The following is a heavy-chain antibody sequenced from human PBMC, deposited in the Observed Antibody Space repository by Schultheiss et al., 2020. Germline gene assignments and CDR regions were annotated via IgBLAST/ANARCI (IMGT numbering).Heavy chain of an antibody. CDR1: GGSISSYY. D-gene: IGHD2-21*02. CDR2: IYYTGST. Sequence: SETLSLTCTVSGGSISSYYWSWIRQHPGKGLEWIGYIYYTGSTTYSPSLKSRVTISVDTSKNQFSLKLSSVTAADTAVYYCARVREGGDHWFDPWGQGTLVTVSS. V-gene: IGHV4-59*01. J-gene: IGHJ5*02. CDR3: ARVREGGDHWFDP.